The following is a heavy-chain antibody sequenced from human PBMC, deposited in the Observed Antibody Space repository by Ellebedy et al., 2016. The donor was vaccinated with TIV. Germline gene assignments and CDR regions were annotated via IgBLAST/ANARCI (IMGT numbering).Heavy chain of an antibody. V-gene: IGHV3-74*01. D-gene: IGHD2-21*02. CDR3: VRTARIADY. CDR2: MNSDGRGT. J-gene: IGHJ4*02. CDR1: GFTFSNYW. Sequence: GESLKISCKVSGFTFSNYWMHWVRQAPGKGLVWVSRMNSDGRGTIYADSVKGRFTMSRDNAKNTLFLQMNSLRAEDTAVYYCVRTARIADYWGQGTLVTVSS.